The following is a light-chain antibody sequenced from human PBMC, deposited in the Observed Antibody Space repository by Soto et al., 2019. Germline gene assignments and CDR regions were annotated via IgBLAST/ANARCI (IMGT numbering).Light chain of an antibody. V-gene: IGLV2-8*01. CDR3: TSYAGTYSFFYV. Sequence: QPALTQPPSASGSPGHSVTISCTGTSSDVGAYNYVSWYQQLPGKAPKLIIYEVSKRPSGVPDRFSGSKSGNTASLTVSGLQAEDEADYYCTSYAGTYSFFYVFGTGTKVTVL. CDR2: EVS. CDR1: SSDVGAYNY. J-gene: IGLJ1*01.